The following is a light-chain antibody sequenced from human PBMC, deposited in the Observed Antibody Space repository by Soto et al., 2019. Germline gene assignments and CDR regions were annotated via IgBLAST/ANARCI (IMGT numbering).Light chain of an antibody. CDR3: QQSYSTLIT. CDR1: QSIXSY. CDR2: AAY. J-gene: IGKJ5*01. Sequence: DIQMTQSPSSLSASVGDRVTITCRASQSIXSYLNWYQQKPGKAPKLLIYAAYSLQSGVPSRFSGSGSETDFTLTISSMQPEDFATYYCQQSYSTLITFGQGTRLEI. V-gene: IGKV1-39*01.